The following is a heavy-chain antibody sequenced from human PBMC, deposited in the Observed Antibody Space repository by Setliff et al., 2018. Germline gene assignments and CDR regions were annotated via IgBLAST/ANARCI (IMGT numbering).Heavy chain of an antibody. J-gene: IGHJ4*02. CDR1: GGSISSYY. V-gene: IGHV4-4*07. CDR2: IYIGGSA. D-gene: IGHD3-9*01. CDR3: ATFTVIFYYFDY. Sequence: SETLSLTCTVSGGSISSYYWSWIRQPAGKGLEWIGHIYIGGSANYNPSLKSRVTISVDTSKNQVSLKLNSVTAADTAVYYCATFTVIFYYFDYWGQGTLVTVSS.